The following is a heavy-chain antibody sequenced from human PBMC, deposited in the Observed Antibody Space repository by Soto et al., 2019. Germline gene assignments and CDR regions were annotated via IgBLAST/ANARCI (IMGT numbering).Heavy chain of an antibody. CDR2: FDPEDGET. CDR1: GYALTVLS. Sequence: VSVKVSCKVSGYALTVLSMHWVRQAPGKGLEWMGGFDPEDGETIYAQKFQGRVTMTEDTSTDTAYMELSSLRSEDTAVYYCATDLLYYYGSGSYPGPWGQGTLVTVSS. CDR3: ATDLLYYYGSGSYPGP. V-gene: IGHV1-24*01. D-gene: IGHD3-10*01. J-gene: IGHJ5*02.